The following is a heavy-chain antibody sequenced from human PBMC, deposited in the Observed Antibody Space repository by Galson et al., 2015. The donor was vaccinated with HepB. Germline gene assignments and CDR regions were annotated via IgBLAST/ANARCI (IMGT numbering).Heavy chain of an antibody. CDR3: TRRKESPVAGGGWD. D-gene: IGHD6-19*01. CDR1: GFTFSGSA. J-gene: IGHJ4*02. CDR2: IRSKANSYAT. V-gene: IGHV3-73*01. Sequence: SLRLSCAASGFTFSGSAMHWVRQASGKGLEWVGRIRSKANSYATAYAASVKGRFTISRDDSKNTAYLQMNSLKTEDTAVYYCTRRKESPVAGGGWDWGQGTLVTVSS.